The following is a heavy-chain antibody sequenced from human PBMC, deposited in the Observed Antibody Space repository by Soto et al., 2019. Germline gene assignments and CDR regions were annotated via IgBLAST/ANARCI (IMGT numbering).Heavy chain of an antibody. J-gene: IGHJ4*02. D-gene: IGHD3-9*01. CDR3: AREDILGTRSFDY. V-gene: IGHV3-48*02. CDR2: ISSGSKTI. Sequence: EVQLVESGGGLVRWGGSLRLSCAASGFTFSGYSVNWVRQAPGKGLEWVSYISSGSKTIYYAESVKGRFTVSRDNARNSQYLQMNSLRDEDTAVYYCAREDILGTRSFDYWGQGTLVTVSS. CDR1: GFTFSGYS.